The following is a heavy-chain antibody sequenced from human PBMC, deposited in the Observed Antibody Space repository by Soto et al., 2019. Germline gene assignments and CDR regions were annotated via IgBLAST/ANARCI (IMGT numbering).Heavy chain of an antibody. D-gene: IGHD5-18*01. CDR2: IIPIFGTA. CDR3: AREFMVRQNGGAPGKHNWFDT. Sequence: SVKVSCKASGGTFSSYAISWVRQAPGQGLEWMGGIIPIFGTANYAQKFQGRVTITADESTSTACMELSSLRSEDTAVYYCAREFMVRQNGGAPGKHNWFDTWGQGTLVTVSS. J-gene: IGHJ5*02. V-gene: IGHV1-69*13. CDR1: GGTFSSYA.